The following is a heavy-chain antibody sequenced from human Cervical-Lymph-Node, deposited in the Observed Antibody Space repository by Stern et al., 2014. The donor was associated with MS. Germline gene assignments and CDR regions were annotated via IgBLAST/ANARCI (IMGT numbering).Heavy chain of an antibody. D-gene: IGHD1-26*01. Sequence: QVQLQESGPGLEKPSQTLSLTCTVSGGSLSSDDNYWNWHRQLQGQGLEGGGYNAYSGNTYNTPSLKSRITISADTSKNQFALKLSSVTAADTAVYYCARDGPQVGAGSFDIWGRGTMVTVSS. V-gene: IGHV4-31*03. J-gene: IGHJ3*02. CDR1: GGSLSSDDNY. CDR3: ARDGPQVGAGSFDI. CDR2: NAYSGNT.